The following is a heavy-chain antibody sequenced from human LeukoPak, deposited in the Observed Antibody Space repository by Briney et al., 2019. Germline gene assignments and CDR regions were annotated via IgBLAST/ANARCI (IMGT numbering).Heavy chain of an antibody. CDR1: GFTFNNYW. V-gene: IGHV3-74*03. CDR3: AVSKNFDY. J-gene: IGHJ4*02. D-gene: IGHD2/OR15-2a*01. CDR2: INSDGSST. Sequence: GGSLRLSCAASGFTFNNYWMHWVRQAPGKGLMWVSRINSDGSSTAYADPVKGQFTISRDNAKNTLSLQMNSLRAEDTAVYYCAVSKNFDYWGQGTLVTVSS.